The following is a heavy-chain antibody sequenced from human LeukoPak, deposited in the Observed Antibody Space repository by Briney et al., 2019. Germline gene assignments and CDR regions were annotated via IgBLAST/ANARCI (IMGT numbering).Heavy chain of an antibody. CDR2: ISGRAGST. D-gene: IGHD3-22*01. Sequence: GGSLRLSCAASGFTFSSYAMNWVRQAPGKGLEWVSAISGRAGSTYYADSVKGRFTISRDNSKNTLYLQMNSLRAEDTAVYYCAKDLYSGYYSTPSPDYWGQGTLVTVSS. CDR3: AKDLYSGYYSTPSPDY. V-gene: IGHV3-23*01. CDR1: GFTFSSYA. J-gene: IGHJ4*02.